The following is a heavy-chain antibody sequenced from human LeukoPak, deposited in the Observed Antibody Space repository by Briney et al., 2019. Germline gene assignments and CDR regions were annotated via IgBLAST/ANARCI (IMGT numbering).Heavy chain of an antibody. CDR3: AKVTVAGNYYYYYGMDV. D-gene: IGHD6-19*01. V-gene: IGHV3-23*01. CDR2: ISGSGGST. Sequence: GGPLRLSCAASGFTFSSYAMRWLRQAPGKGLEGVTDISGSGGSTYYADSVKGRFTISRDNSKNTLYLQMNSLRAEDTAVYYCAKVTVAGNYYYYYGMDVWGKGTTVTVSS. J-gene: IGHJ6*04. CDR1: GFTFSSYA.